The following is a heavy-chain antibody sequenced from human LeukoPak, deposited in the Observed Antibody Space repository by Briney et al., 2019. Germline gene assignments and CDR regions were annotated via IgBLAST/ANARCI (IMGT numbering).Heavy chain of an antibody. D-gene: IGHD2-15*01. Sequence: AAVKVSCKASGYTFTSHGISWVRQPPGPGLEWRGWISAYNGNTHYAQKLQHRATMPTATHTNTPYMELRSLRSDDTVVYYWARVQIVVVVAVPDYWGQGTLVTVSS. CDR2: ISAYNGNT. CDR3: ARVQIVVVVAVPDY. J-gene: IGHJ4*02. CDR1: GYTFTSHG. V-gene: IGHV1-18*01.